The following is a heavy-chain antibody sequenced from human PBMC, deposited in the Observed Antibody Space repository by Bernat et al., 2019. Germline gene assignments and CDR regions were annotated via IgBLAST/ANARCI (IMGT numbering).Heavy chain of an antibody. D-gene: IGHD3-3*01. Sequence: VQLVQSGAEVKKPGASVKVSCKASGYTFTSYDINWVRQATGQGLEWMGWMNPNSGNTGYAQKFQGRVTMTRNTSISTAYMELSSLRSEDTAVYYCATSTASITIFGDYYYYMDVWGKGTTVTVSS. V-gene: IGHV1-8*01. CDR2: MNPNSGNT. CDR1: GYTFTSYD. J-gene: IGHJ6*03. CDR3: ATSTASITIFGDYYYYMDV.